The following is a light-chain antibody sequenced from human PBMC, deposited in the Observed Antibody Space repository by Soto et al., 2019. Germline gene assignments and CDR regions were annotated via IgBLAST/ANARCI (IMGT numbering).Light chain of an antibody. J-gene: IGKJ1*01. CDR3: QKYDAAPQT. CDR2: AAS. CDR1: QGIIAY. Sequence: DIQMTQSPSSLSASVGDTVTITCRASQGIIAYLAWYQQRPGKVPKLLSYAASTLQTGVPSRFSSSGAGTDFALTISSLQPEDVGTYYCQKYDAAPQTCGQGTRVEIK. V-gene: IGKV1-27*01.